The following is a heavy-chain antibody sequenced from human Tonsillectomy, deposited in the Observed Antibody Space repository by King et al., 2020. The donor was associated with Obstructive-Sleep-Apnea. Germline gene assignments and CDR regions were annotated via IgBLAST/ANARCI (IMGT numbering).Heavy chain of an antibody. D-gene: IGHD2-21*02. J-gene: IGHJ4*02. CDR2: ISSRGNNI. CDR1: GFSFSDYY. V-gene: IGHV3-11*01. CDR3: ARDKSTAVFDY. Sequence: VQLVESGGGLVKPGGSLRLSCAASGFSFSDYYMNWIRQAPGKGLEWVSYISSRGNNIYYADSVKGRFTISRDNAKNSLYLQMNSLRAGDTAIYYCARDKSTAVFDYWGQGTLVTVSS.